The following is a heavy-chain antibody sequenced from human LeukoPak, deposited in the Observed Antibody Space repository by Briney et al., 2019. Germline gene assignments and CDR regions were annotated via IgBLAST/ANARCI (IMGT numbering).Heavy chain of an antibody. V-gene: IGHV1-24*01. CDR1: GYTLTELS. Sequence: ASVKVSCKVSGYTLTELSMHWVRQAPGKGLGWMGGFDPEDGETIYAQKFQGRVTMTEDTSTDTAYMELSSLRSEDTAVYYCATESGSDWYFDLWGQGTLVTVSS. CDR3: ATESGSDWYFDL. CDR2: FDPEDGET. J-gene: IGHJ2*01. D-gene: IGHD1-26*01.